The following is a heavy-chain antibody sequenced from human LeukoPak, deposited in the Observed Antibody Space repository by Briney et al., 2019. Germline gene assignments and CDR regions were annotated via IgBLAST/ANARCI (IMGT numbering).Heavy chain of an antibody. CDR3: ARADWNQPGDY. J-gene: IGHJ4*02. Sequence: GGSLRLSCAASGFTFSSYAMSWVRQAPGKGLEWVSAISGSGGSTYYADSVKGRFTISRDNSKNTVYLQMNRLRTDDTAVYYCARADWNQPGDYWGQGTLVAVSS. CDR2: ISGSGGST. V-gene: IGHV3-23*01. D-gene: IGHD1-1*01. CDR1: GFTFSSYA.